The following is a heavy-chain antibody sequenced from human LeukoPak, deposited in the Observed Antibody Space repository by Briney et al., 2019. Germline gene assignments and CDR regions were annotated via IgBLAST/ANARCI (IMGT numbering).Heavy chain of an antibody. CDR2: ISSSSSYI. CDR1: GFTFNTYS. CDR3: ARVRGGSYLDVDY. Sequence: GGSLRLSCAASGFTFNTYSMNWVRQAPGKGLEWVSSISSSSSYIYYADSVKGRFTISRDNAKNSLYLQMNSLRAEDTAVYYCARVRGGSYLDVDYWGQGTLVTVSS. J-gene: IGHJ4*02. V-gene: IGHV3-21*01. D-gene: IGHD1-26*01.